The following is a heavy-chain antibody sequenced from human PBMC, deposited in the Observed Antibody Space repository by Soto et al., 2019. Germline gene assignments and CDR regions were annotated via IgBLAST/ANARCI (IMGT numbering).Heavy chain of an antibody. CDR1: GGSISSGGYS. D-gene: IGHD3-10*01. J-gene: IGHJ5*02. CDR2: IYHSGST. Sequence: PSETLSLTCALSGGSISSGGYSWSWIRQPPGKGLEWIGYIYHSGSTYYNPSLKSRVTISVDRSKNQFSLKLTSVTAADTAVYYCARVPGPWGQGTLVTVS. CDR3: ARVPGP. V-gene: IGHV4-30-2*01.